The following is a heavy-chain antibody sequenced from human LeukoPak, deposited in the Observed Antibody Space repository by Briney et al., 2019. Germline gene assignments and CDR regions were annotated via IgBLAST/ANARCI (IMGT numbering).Heavy chain of an antibody. Sequence: GGSLRLSCAASGFTVSSKYMSWVRRAPGKGLEWVSVIYSGGATYYADSVKGRFTVSRDNSKNTVYLQMNSPRAEDTAIYYCARGRDSSGYILAYWGQGTLVTVSS. D-gene: IGHD3-22*01. CDR3: ARGRDSSGYILAY. CDR1: GFTVSSKY. J-gene: IGHJ4*02. V-gene: IGHV3-53*01. CDR2: IYSGGAT.